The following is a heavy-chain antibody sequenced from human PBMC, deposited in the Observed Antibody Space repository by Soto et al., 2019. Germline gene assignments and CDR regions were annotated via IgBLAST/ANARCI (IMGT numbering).Heavy chain of an antibody. V-gene: IGHV1-8*01. J-gene: IGHJ4*02. CDR1: GYTFTSYD. CDR3: ARSGYCGGDCYPGY. D-gene: IGHD2-21*02. CDR2: MNPNSGNT. Sequence: ASVKVSCKASGYTFTSYDINWVRQATGQGLEWMGWMNPNSGNTGYAQKFQGRVTMTRNTSISTAYMELSSLRSEDTAGYYCARSGYCGGDCYPGYWGQGTLVTVSS.